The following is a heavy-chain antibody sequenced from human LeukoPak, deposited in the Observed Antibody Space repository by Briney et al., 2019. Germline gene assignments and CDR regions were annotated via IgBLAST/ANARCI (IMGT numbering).Heavy chain of an antibody. V-gene: IGHV3-30*03. D-gene: IGHD3-9*01. Sequence: GGSLRLSCAASGFTFSNYGMHWVRQSPGKGLEWVAIIAYDGSNKYYADSVKGRFTISRDNSKNTLYLQMNSLRAEDTAVYYCARVSLRYFDWLLSDFDYWGQGTLVTVSS. CDR1: GFTFSNYG. CDR3: ARVSLRYFDWLLSDFDY. CDR2: IAYDGSNK. J-gene: IGHJ4*02.